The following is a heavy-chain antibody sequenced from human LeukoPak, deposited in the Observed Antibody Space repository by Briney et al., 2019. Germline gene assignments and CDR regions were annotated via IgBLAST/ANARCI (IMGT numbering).Heavy chain of an antibody. CDR2: FDPEDGET. V-gene: IGHV1-24*01. J-gene: IGHJ5*02. CDR3: ARGPIGYCSGGSCSWLYNWFDP. D-gene: IGHD2-15*01. Sequence: ASVKVSCKVSGYTLTELSMHWVRQAPGKGLEWMGGFDPEDGETIYAQKFQGRVTMTEDTSTDTAYMELSSLRSEDTAVYYCARGPIGYCSGGSCSWLYNWFDPWGQGTLVTVSS. CDR1: GYTLTELS.